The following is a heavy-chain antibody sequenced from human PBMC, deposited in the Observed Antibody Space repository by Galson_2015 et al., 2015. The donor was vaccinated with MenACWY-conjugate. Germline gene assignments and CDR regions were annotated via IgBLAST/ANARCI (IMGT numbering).Heavy chain of an antibody. V-gene: IGHV4-59*01. CDR3: ARDMMSDAYDV. D-gene: IGHD3-16*01. CDR2: ISYSGST. Sequence: PPGKGLEWIGYISYSGSTNYNPSLTSRVTTSLDTSKNQFSLKLSSVTAADTAVYYCARDMMSDAYDVWGQGTMVTVSS. J-gene: IGHJ3*01.